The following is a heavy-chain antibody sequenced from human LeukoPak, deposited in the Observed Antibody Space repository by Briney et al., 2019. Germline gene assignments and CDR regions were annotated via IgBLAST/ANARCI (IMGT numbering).Heavy chain of an antibody. J-gene: IGHJ6*02. CDR3: AREGRTYGMDV. CDR2: VHYSGSA. V-gene: IGHV4-61*01. Sequence: PSETLSLTCSVSGGSVRSDISHWSWIRQPPGKGLEWIGYVHYSGSANYNPSLESRVTMSLDNSKNQFSLELTSVTAADTAVYYCAREGRTYGMDVWGQGTTVTVSS. CDR1: GGSVRSDISH.